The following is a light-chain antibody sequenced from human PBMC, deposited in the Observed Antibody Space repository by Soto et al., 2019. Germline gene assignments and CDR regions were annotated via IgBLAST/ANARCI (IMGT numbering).Light chain of an antibody. J-gene: IGKJ1*01. Sequence: EIVLAQSPATLSFXXGXXXXXXXIASQSVSTYLAWYQQRPGQAPRLLVYDASNRATGIPARFSGSGSGTDFTLTISSLEPEDFAVYYCQQRDNWPWTFGQGTKVDIK. CDR2: DAS. CDR1: QSVSTY. CDR3: QQRDNWPWT. V-gene: IGKV3-11*01.